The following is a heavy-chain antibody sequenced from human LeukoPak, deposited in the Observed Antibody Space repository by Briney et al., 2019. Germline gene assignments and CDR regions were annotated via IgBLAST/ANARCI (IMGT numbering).Heavy chain of an antibody. Sequence: GGSLRLSCAASGLTFDDYAMHWVRQAPGKGLEWGSGISWNSGSIGYADSAKGRFTISRDNAKNSLYLQMNSLRAEDTALYYCATGGSYSVNYYFDYWGQGTLVTVSS. V-gene: IGHV3-9*01. CDR3: ATGGSYSVNYYFDY. J-gene: IGHJ4*02. D-gene: IGHD1-26*01. CDR2: ISWNSGSI. CDR1: GLTFDDYA.